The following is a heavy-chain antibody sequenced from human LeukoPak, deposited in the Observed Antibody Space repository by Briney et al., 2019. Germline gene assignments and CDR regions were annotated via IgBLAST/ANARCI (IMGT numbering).Heavy chain of an antibody. CDR3: ARGAGYSYGRNFDY. Sequence: SVKVSCKASGGTFSSYAISWVRQAPGQGLEWMGRIIPIFGTANYAQKFQGRVTITTDESTSTAYMELSSLRSEDTAVYYCARGAGYSYGRNFDYWGRGTLVTVSS. CDR2: IIPIFGTA. CDR1: GGTFSSYA. D-gene: IGHD5-18*01. J-gene: IGHJ4*02. V-gene: IGHV1-69*05.